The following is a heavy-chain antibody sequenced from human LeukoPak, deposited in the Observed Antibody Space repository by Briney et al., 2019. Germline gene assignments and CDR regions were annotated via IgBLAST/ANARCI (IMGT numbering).Heavy chain of an antibody. CDR2: INPNSGGT. Sequence: ASVKVSCKASGYTFTGYYMHWVRQAPGQGLEWMGWINPNSGGTNYAQKFQGRVTMTRDTSISTAYMELSRLRSDDTAVYYCATRARYSSGWYVEYFQHWGQGTLVTVSS. J-gene: IGHJ1*01. D-gene: IGHD6-19*01. V-gene: IGHV1-2*02. CDR3: ATRARYSSGWYVEYFQH. CDR1: GYTFTGYY.